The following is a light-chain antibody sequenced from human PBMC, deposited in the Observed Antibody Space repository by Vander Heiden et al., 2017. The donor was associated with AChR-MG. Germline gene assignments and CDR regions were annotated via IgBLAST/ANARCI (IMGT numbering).Light chain of an antibody. Sequence: EIVLTQSPGTLSLSPGERATLSCRASQSVSSSYLAWYQQKPDQAPRLLIYAASSRATGIPDRFSGSGSGTDFTLTISRLEPEDFAVYYCQQDGNSLFTFGHGTKVDIK. CDR2: AAS. J-gene: IGKJ3*01. CDR3: QQDGNSLFT. CDR1: QSVSSSY. V-gene: IGKV3-20*01.